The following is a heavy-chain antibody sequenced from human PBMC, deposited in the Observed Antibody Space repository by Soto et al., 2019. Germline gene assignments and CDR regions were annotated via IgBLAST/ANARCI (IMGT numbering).Heavy chain of an antibody. V-gene: IGHV4-31*03. Sequence: QVQLQESGPGLVQPSQTLSLTCTVSGDSITSGSGYWSWVRQHPGRGLEWLGYIFHSGRTYYSPSLSSRLTLSIDTSNNQLSLNLRSVTAADTAVYFCARGIKWPDYWGQGTLVTVSS. CDR1: GDSITSGSGY. CDR2: IFHSGRT. D-gene: IGHD5-12*01. CDR3: ARGIKWPDY. J-gene: IGHJ4*02.